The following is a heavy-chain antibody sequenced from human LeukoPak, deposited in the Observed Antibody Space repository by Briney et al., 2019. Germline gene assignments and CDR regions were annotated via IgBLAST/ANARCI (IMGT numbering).Heavy chain of an antibody. Sequence: GGSLRLSCAASGFTFSNYAMSWVRQAPGKGLEWVSAISGSGGSTEYADSVKGRFTISRDRSKNTLYLQMKSLRAEDTAVYYCAREGEIVVVPAAIDYWGQGTLVTVSS. CDR1: GFTFSNYA. CDR3: AREGEIVVVPAAIDY. D-gene: IGHD2-2*01. CDR2: ISGSGGST. V-gene: IGHV3-23*01. J-gene: IGHJ4*02.